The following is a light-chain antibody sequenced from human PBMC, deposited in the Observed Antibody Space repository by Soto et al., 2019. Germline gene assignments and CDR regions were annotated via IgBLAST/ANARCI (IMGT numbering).Light chain of an antibody. J-gene: IGKJ3*01. Sequence: DIQMTQSPSSLSASAGDRVTITCRASQGVRSSLDWYQQKPGKAPKRLIYEISSLQSGVTSRFSGSGSGTEFTLTISSLQPEDFATYYCLQHNSYPFTFGHGTQVDIK. V-gene: IGKV1-17*01. CDR3: LQHNSYPFT. CDR2: EIS. CDR1: QGVRSS.